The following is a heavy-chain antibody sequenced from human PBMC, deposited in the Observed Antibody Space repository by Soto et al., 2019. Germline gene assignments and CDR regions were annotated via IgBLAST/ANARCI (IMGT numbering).Heavy chain of an antibody. CDR3: ARDAGYSYGPFDY. V-gene: IGHV3-11*04. Sequence: PWGSLRLSFAASGFSVSDYYMSWIRQAPGKGLEWVSYIDFTSNSIYYADSVKGRLTISRDNAKNSLYLQMNSLRDEDTAVYYCARDAGYSYGPFDYWGQGTLVTVSS. J-gene: IGHJ4*02. CDR2: IDFTSNSI. D-gene: IGHD5-18*01. CDR1: GFSVSDYY.